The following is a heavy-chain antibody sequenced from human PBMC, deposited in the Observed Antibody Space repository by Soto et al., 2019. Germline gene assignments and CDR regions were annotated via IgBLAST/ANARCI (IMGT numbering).Heavy chain of an antibody. CDR1: GFSFSTYV. J-gene: IGHJ5*01. D-gene: IGHD4-17*01. Sequence: GGSLRLSCAASGFSFSTYVMSCVRQAPGKGLEWVSSGSSRGGITYYADSVKGRFTVSRDDSENTLSLQMNSLRVEDTAVYYCAKPLMTSVNTCAFESWGQGTMVTVSS. V-gene: IGHV3-23*01. CDR2: GSSRGGIT. CDR3: AKPLMTSVNTCAFES.